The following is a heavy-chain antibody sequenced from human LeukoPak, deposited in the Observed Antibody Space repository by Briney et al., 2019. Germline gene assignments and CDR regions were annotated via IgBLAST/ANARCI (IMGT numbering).Heavy chain of an antibody. CDR3: ASPNYPRYRSGGSCYPGRLDY. CDR1: GFTFSDYY. Sequence: PGGSLRLSCAASGFTFSDYYVSWIRQAPGKGLEWVSYISSSGSTIYYADSVKGRFTISRDNAKNSLYLQMNSLRAEDTAVYYCASPNYPRYRSGGSCYPGRLDYWGQGTLVTVSS. D-gene: IGHD2-15*01. J-gene: IGHJ4*02. CDR2: ISSSGSTI. V-gene: IGHV3-11*01.